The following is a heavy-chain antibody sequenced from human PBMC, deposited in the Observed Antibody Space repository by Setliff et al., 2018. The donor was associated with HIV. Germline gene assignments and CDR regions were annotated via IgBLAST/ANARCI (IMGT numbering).Heavy chain of an antibody. CDR1: GFNFENYA. Sequence: ASVKVSCKTSGFNFENYAINWVRQAPGQGLEWMGRINANSGSPTYAQAFTGRFLFSVDTVVATAYLQINNLKTEDTAVYYCARGLYGDYGGDLNWLDPWGHGTRVTV. D-gene: IGHD4-17*01. CDR2: INANSGSP. CDR3: ARGLYGDYGGDLNWLDP. J-gene: IGHJ5*02. V-gene: IGHV7-4-1*02.